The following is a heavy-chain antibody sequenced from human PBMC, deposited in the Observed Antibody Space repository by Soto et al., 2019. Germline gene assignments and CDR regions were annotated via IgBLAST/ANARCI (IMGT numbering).Heavy chain of an antibody. J-gene: IGHJ6*02. CDR3: ASQRYTWNYLQYYYYYGMDV. CDR1: GYSFTSYW. V-gene: IGHV5-10-1*01. Sequence: GESLKISCKGSGYSFTSYWISWVRQMPGKGLEWMGRIDPSDSYTNYSPSFQGHVTISADKSISTAYLQWSSLKASDTAMYYCASQRYTWNYLQYYYYYGMDVWGQGPTVTVYS. D-gene: IGHD1-7*01. CDR2: IDPSDSYT.